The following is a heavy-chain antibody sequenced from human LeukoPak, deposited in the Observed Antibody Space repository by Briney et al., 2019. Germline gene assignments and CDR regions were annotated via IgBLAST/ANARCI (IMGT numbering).Heavy chain of an antibody. V-gene: IGHV1-2*02. CDR2: INPNSGGT. CDR1: GYTFTGHY. CDR3: ARTFSGWNAFDI. D-gene: IGHD6-19*01. J-gene: IGHJ3*02. Sequence: ASVKVSCKASGYTFTGHYMHWVRQAPGQGLEWMGWINPNSGGTNYAQKFQGRVTMTRDTSISTAYMELSRLRSDDTAVYYCARTFSGWNAFDIWGQGTMVTVSS.